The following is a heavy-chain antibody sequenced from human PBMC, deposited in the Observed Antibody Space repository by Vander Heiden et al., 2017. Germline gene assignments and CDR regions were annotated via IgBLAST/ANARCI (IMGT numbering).Heavy chain of an antibody. CDR1: GSTFTGYY. J-gene: IGHJ3*02. D-gene: IGHD1-7*01. CDR3: ARQSRITGTPKTGAFDI. V-gene: IGHV1-2*06. Sequence: QVQLVQSGAEVKKPGASVKVSCKASGSTFTGYYMHWVRQAPGQGLEWMGRINPNSGGTNYAQKFQGRVTMTRDTSISTAYMELSRLRSDDTAVYYCARQSRITGTPKTGAFDIWGQGTMVTVSS. CDR2: INPNSGGT.